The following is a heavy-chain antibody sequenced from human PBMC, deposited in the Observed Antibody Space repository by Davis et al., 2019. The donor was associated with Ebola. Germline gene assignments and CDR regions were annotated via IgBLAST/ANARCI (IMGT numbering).Heavy chain of an antibody. CDR2: INPSGGST. CDR1: GYTFTSYY. D-gene: IGHD2-15*01. Sequence: ASVKVSCKASGYTFTSYYMHWVRQAPGQGLEWMGIINPSGGSTSYAQKFQGRVTMTRDTSTSTVYMELSSLRSEDTAVYYCAREEVVVVVAAIGSGYYYGMDVWGKGTTVTVSS. CDR3: AREEVVVVVAAIGSGYYYGMDV. V-gene: IGHV1-46*01. J-gene: IGHJ6*04.